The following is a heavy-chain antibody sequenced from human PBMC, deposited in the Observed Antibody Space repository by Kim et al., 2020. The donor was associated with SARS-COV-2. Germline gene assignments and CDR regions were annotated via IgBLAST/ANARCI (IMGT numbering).Heavy chain of an antibody. Sequence: SYADSVEGRFTISRNNAKNTLYLQMNRLRAEDTAVYYCARGYFMGVAADYWGQGTLVTVSS. V-gene: IGHV3-74*01. D-gene: IGHD2-15*01. J-gene: IGHJ4*02. CDR3: ARGYFMGVAADY.